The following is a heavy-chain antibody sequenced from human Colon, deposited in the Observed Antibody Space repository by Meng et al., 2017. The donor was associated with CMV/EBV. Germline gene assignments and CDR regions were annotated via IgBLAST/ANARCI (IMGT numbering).Heavy chain of an antibody. D-gene: IGHD4-17*01. CDR3: ATDPSTVTTNY. CDR2: ISSDGRNT. Sequence: GEPLKISCAVSEFAFSSYSMHWVRQAPGKGLEYVSAISSDGRNTYYADSVKGRFSVSRDNSKNTLFLQMDSLRPEDTAVYYCATDPSTVTTNYWGQGTLVTVSS. V-gene: IGHV3-64*02. CDR1: EFAFSSYS. J-gene: IGHJ4*02.